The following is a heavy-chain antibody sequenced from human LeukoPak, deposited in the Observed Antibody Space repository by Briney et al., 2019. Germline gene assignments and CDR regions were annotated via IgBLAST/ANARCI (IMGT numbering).Heavy chain of an antibody. J-gene: IGHJ4*02. D-gene: IGHD5-24*01. CDR3: AKDRARMATTIDY. CDR2: ISGSGGSK. Sequence: GGSLRLSCAASGFTFSSYYMSWVRQAPGKGLEWVSDISGSGGSKYYADSVKGRFTISRDNSKNTLYLQMNSVIAEDTSVCYGAKDRARMATTIDYWGQGTLVTVSS. V-gene: IGHV3-23*01. CDR1: GFTFSSYY.